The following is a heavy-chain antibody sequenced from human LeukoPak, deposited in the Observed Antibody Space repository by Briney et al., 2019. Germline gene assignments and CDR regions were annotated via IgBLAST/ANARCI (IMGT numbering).Heavy chain of an antibody. Sequence: GGSLRLSCAASGFTFSSYAMSWVRQAPGKGLEWVAAISGSGGSTYYADSVKGRFTLSRSNSKKPVYLQTNSLRSEGTAVDLWSKIVAAAGRLFACGGEGT. CDR2: ISGSGGST. CDR1: GFTFSSYA. J-gene: IGHJ4*02. D-gene: IGHD6-13*01. CDR3: SKIVAAAGRLFAC. V-gene: IGHV3-23*01.